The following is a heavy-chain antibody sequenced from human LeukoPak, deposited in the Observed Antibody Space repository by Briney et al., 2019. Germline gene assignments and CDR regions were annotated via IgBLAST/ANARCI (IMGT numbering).Heavy chain of an antibody. J-gene: IGHJ5*02. V-gene: IGHV4-34*01. CDR1: GGSFSGYY. CDR2: INHSGST. D-gene: IGHD1-26*01. CDR3: ARGRWDQFDP. Sequence: SETLSLTCAVYGGSFSGYYWSWIRQPPGKGLEWIGEINHSGSTNYNPSLKSRVTISVDTSKNQFSLKLSSVTAADTAVYYCARGRWDQFDPWGQGTLVTVSS.